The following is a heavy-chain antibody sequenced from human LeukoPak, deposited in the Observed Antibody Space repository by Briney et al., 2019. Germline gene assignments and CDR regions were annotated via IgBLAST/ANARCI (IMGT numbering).Heavy chain of an antibody. J-gene: IGHJ4*02. CDR3: TTFPGAVAPEGNY. D-gene: IGHD2-15*01. CDR1: GFTFSGAA. V-gene: IGHV3-73*01. CDR2: IRTKPNNYAT. Sequence: GGSLRLSCAASGFTFSGAAIHWVRQASGKGLEWVGRIRTKPNNYATAYAASVQGRFTISRDDSKNTAYLQMSSLRTEDTALYYCTTFPGAVAPEGNYWGQGTLVSVSS.